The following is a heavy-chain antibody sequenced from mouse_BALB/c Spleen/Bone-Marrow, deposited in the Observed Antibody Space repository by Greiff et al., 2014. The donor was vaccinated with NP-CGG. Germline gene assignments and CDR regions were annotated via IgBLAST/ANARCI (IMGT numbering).Heavy chain of an antibody. D-gene: IGHD1-1*01. CDR3: ARVFYDSTFAY. CDR1: GYTFTGYW. Sequence: VQLVESGAELARPGASVKLSCKASGYTFTGYWMQWVKQRPGQGLEWIGIIYPGDGDTRYTQKFKGKATLTADKSSSTAYMQLRNLASEDSAVYYCARVFYDSTFAYWGQGTTLTVSS. V-gene: IGHV1-87*01. J-gene: IGHJ2*01. CDR2: IYPGDGDT.